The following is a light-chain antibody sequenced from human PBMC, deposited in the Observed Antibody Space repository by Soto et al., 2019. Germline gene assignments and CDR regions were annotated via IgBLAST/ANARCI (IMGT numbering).Light chain of an antibody. Sequence: DIVMTQSPDSLAVSLGERATINCKSSQSVLYSSNNENYLAWYQQKPGQPPKLLIYWAATRESGVPDRFSGSGSGTDFTLTISSLQAEDVAVYYCQQYYSTTPLTFGGGTKVEIK. V-gene: IGKV4-1*01. CDR1: QSVLYSSNNENY. CDR3: QQYYSTTPLT. CDR2: WAA. J-gene: IGKJ4*01.